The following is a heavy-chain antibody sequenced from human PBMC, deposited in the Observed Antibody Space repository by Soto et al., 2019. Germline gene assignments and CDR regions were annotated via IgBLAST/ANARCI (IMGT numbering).Heavy chain of an antibody. CDR3: ARGSGSSWSPGYYFDF. Sequence: GGSLRLSCAASGFTFSDYGIHWVRQAPGKGLEWVVVIYYDGTNKYYADSVKGRFTISRDNSKNTLALEMNSLRAEDTGVYYCARGSGSSWSPGYYFDFWGQGTLVTVSS. CDR2: IYYDGTNK. V-gene: IGHV3-33*01. D-gene: IGHD6-13*01. CDR1: GFTFSDYG. J-gene: IGHJ4*02.